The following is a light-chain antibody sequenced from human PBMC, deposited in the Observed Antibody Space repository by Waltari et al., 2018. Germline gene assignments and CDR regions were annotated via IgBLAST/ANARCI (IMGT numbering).Light chain of an antibody. CDR2: DAS. CDR3: QQYKDLPRT. J-gene: IGKJ1*01. CDR1: RDINNY. V-gene: IGKV1-33*01. Sequence: DIQMTQSPYSMSASVGDRVSITCQASRDINNYLSWYQQKPGKAPELLIYDASNLETGVPSRFSGSASGTDFTFTISSLQPEDIATYYCQQYKDLPRTFGQGTKVEIK.